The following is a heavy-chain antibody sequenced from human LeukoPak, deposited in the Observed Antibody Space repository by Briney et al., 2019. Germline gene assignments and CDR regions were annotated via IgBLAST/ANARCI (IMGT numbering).Heavy chain of an antibody. CDR1: GYTFTSYG. J-gene: IGHJ4*02. CDR2: ISAYNGNT. Sequence: ASVKVSCKASGYTFTSYGISWVQQAPGQGLEWMGWISAYNGNTNYAQKLQGRVTMTTDTSTSTAYMELRSLRSDDTAVYYCASEGNEYCGGDCWDWGQGTLVTVSS. V-gene: IGHV1-18*01. D-gene: IGHD2-21*02. CDR3: ASEGNEYCGGDCWD.